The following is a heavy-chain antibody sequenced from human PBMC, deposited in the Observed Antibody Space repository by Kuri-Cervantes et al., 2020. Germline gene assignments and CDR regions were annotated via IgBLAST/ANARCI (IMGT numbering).Heavy chain of an antibody. CDR3: AKALANYLDY. Sequence: GGSLRLSCAASGFTFSNYRMNWVRQAPGKVLEWASYISSSSSSIYYAKSVEGRFTISRDNAKDSLYLQMNSLRAEDTAVYYCAKALANYLDYWGQGTLVTVSS. CDR2: ISSSSSSI. CDR1: GFTFSNYR. V-gene: IGHV3-48*01. J-gene: IGHJ4*02.